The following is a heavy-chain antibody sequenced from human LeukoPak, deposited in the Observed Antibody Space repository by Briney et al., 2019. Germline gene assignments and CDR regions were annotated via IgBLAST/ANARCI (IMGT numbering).Heavy chain of an antibody. Sequence: VXXKAXXXTXTGYXMXWXRQAPXXGXEWMXXINPNSGGTNYAQKFQGRVTMTRDTSISTAYKELSRLRSDDTAVYYCARDLIFGVVNGMDVWGQGTTVTVSS. CDR2: INPNSGGT. CDR1: XXTXTGYX. V-gene: IGHV1-2*02. J-gene: IGHJ6*02. D-gene: IGHD3-3*01. CDR3: ARDLIFGVVNGMDV.